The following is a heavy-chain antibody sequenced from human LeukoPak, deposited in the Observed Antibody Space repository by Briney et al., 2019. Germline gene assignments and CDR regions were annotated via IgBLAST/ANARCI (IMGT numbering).Heavy chain of an antibody. J-gene: IGHJ5*02. V-gene: IGHV4-4*02. Sequence: SETLSLTCAVSGGSISSSNWGRWVRQPPGKGLEWIGEIYHSGSTNYNPSLKSRVTISVDKSKNQFSLKLSSVTAADTAVYYCARVEDPNPSNLHEAFDPWGQGTLVTVSS. CDR3: ARVEDPNPSNLHEAFDP. CDR2: IYHSGST. D-gene: IGHD2-15*01. CDR1: GGSISSSNW.